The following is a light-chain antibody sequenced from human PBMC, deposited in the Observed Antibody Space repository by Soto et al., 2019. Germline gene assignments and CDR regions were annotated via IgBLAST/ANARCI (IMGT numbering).Light chain of an antibody. Sequence: EIVMTQSPATLSVSPGETATLSCRASQSVADNLAWYQQKLGQAPRLLIYGASTRATDIPGRFSGSGSGTDFSLTITSLRPEDFAVHHCQQYKQWPPLTFGGGTKVEIK. CDR3: QQYKQWPPLT. V-gene: IGKV3-15*01. CDR2: GAS. CDR1: QSVADN. J-gene: IGKJ4*01.